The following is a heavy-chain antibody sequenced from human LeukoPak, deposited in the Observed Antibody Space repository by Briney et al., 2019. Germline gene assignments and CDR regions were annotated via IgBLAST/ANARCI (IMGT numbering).Heavy chain of an antibody. J-gene: IGHJ4*02. CDR1: GGSISSSSYY. CDR3: ACQSSGSWSWRVDY. CDR2: IYYSGST. D-gene: IGHD6-6*01. Sequence: SETLSLTCTVSGGSISSSSYYWGWIRQPPGKGLEWIGSIYYSGSTYYNPSLKSRVTISVDTSKNQFSLKLSSVTAADTAVYYCACQSSGSWSWRVDYWGQGTLVTVSS. V-gene: IGHV4-39*07.